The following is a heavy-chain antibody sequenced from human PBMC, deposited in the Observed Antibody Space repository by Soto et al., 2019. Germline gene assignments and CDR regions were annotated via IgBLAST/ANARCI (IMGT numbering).Heavy chain of an antibody. J-gene: IGHJ6*02. V-gene: IGHV4-4*08. CDR2: VYTSDYT. Sequence: PSDTLSLTCSVSGASIRSYYWHWIRQPPGKGLEWIGYVYTSDYTRYSSSLKSRVTISVDTSKSQFYLRLNSVTAADTAVYYCASSAGPPGDFFNYNGMNVGGQGPTVTVSS. CDR3: ASSAGPPGDFFNYNGMNV. CDR1: GASIRSYY. D-gene: IGHD3-16*01.